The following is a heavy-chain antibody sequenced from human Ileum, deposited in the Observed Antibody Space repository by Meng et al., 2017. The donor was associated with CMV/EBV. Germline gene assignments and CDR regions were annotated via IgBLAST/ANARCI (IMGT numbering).Heavy chain of an antibody. J-gene: IGHJ4*02. Sequence: SSYGGRWVRQAPGKELEWVAVISYDGTNKYYADSVKCRFTISRDNPENSLYLQMNSLRVEDTAVYYCAKALSYFDSSGSKTYNFDYWGQGTLVTVSS. CDR1: SSYG. V-gene: IGHV3-30*18. CDR2: ISYDGTNK. D-gene: IGHD3-22*01. CDR3: AKALSYFDSSGSKTYNFDY.